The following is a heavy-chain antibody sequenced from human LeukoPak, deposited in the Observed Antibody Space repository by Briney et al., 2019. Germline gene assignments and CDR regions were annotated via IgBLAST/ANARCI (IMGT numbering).Heavy chain of an antibody. D-gene: IGHD6-6*01. CDR2: IYTSGST. J-gene: IGHJ4*02. Sequence: SETLSLTCTVSGGPISSDYWSWIRQPAGKGLEWIGHIYTSGSTNYNPSLKSRVTISVDKSKNQFSLKLSFVTAADTAVYYCARSRYSSSSGPDFDYWGQGTLVTVSS. CDR3: ARSRYSSSSGPDFDY. CDR1: GGPISSDY. V-gene: IGHV4-4*07.